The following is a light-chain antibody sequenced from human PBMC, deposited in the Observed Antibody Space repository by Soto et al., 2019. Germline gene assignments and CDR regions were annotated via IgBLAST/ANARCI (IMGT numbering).Light chain of an antibody. CDR1: QSVSSN. V-gene: IGKV3-11*01. CDR3: QQRSNWPLT. J-gene: IGKJ4*01. CDR2: DAS. Sequence: IGMSQSPATLSVSPGERATLSCRASQSVSSNLAWYQQIPGQAPRLLIYDASNRATGIPARFSGSGSGTDFTLTISSLEPEDFAVYYCQQRSNWPLTFGGGTKVAIK.